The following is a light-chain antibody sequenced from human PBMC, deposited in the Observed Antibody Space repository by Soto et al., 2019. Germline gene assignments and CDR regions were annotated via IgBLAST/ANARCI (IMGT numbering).Light chain of an antibody. V-gene: IGLV2-14*01. CDR2: EVS. CDR1: SSDVGAYNY. CDR3: SSYTGSTTVV. Sequence: QSALTQPASVSGSPGQSITISCTGTSSDVGAYNYVSWYQQYPGKAPKLMIYEVSYRPSGVSNRFSGSKSGNRASLTISGLQAEDEADYYCSSYTGSTTVVFGRGTKVTVL. J-gene: IGLJ3*02.